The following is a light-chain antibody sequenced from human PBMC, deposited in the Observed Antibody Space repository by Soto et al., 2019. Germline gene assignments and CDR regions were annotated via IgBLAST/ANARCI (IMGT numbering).Light chain of an antibody. Sequence: EIVMTQSPATLSVSPGERATLSCRASQSITGNLTWYQQKPGQAPRLLIYDASTRATGIPARFSGSGSGTEFTLPISSLQSEDFAVYYCQQYNNWPLTFGVGTKVAIK. CDR1: QSITGN. CDR3: QQYNNWPLT. V-gene: IGKV3-15*01. J-gene: IGKJ4*01. CDR2: DAS.